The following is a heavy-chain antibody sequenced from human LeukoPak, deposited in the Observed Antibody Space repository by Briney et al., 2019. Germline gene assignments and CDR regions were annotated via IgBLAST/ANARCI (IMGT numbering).Heavy chain of an antibody. CDR3: ARDLGPDCSSTRCYALDV. CDR1: GGSISSYF. J-gene: IGHJ6*02. CDR2: IYTSGIT. V-gene: IGHV4-4*07. Sequence: SETLSLTCTVSGGSISSYFWSWIRQPAGKGLEWIGHIYTSGITNYNPSLKSRVTMSVDTSKNQFSLKLSSVTAADTAVYYCARDLGPDCSSTRCYALDVWGQGTTVTVSS. D-gene: IGHD2-2*01.